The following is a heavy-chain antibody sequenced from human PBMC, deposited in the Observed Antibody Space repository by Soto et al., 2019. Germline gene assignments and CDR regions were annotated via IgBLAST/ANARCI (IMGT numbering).Heavy chain of an antibody. CDR2: IYYSGST. CDR3: ARHGREGIYYYYGMDV. D-gene: IGHD1-26*01. V-gene: IGHV4-39*01. CDR1: GGPISSSSYY. J-gene: IGHJ6*02. Sequence: PSETLSLTCTVSGGPISSSSYYWGWIRQPPGKGLEWIGSIYYSGSTYYNPSLKSRVTISVDTSKNQFSLKLSSVTAADTAVYYCARHGREGIYYYYGMDVWGQGTTVTVSS.